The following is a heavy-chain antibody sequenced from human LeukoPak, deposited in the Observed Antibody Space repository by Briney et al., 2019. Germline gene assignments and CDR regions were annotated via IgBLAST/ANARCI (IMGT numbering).Heavy chain of an antibody. J-gene: IGHJ4*02. V-gene: IGHV1-2*05. CDR3: ARYGDEQLWLGY. CDR2: INPNSGGT. Sequence: ASVTVSCTASGYTFTGYYMHWVRQAPGQGLEWMGRINPNSGGTNYAQKFQGRVTMTRDTSISTAYMELSRLRSDDTVVYYCARYGDEQLWLGYWGQGTLVTVSS. CDR1: GYTFTGYY. D-gene: IGHD5-18*01.